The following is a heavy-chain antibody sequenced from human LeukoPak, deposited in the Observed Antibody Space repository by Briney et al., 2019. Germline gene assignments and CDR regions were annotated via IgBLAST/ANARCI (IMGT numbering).Heavy chain of an antibody. CDR2: MWYDGSRE. J-gene: IGHJ4*02. D-gene: IGHD1-26*01. CDR3: ARDLSFGSLDF. Sequence: PGGSLRLSCAASGFILSTHGMHWVCQAPGKGLEWVAGMWYDGSREDYADSVKGRFTIPRDMSKNTLNLQMNSLRVEDTAMFYCARDLSFGSLDFRGQGTLVTVSS. CDR1: GFILSTHG. V-gene: IGHV3-33*01.